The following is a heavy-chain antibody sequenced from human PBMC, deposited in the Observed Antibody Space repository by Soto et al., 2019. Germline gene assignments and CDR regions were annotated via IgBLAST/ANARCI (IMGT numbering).Heavy chain of an antibody. CDR1: GGSISSGGYY. V-gene: IGHV4-31*03. D-gene: IGHD3-10*01. J-gene: IGHJ4*02. CDR2: IYYSGST. Sequence: SETLSLTCTVSGGSISSGGYYWSWIRQHPGKGLEWIGYIYYSGSTYYNPSLKSRATISVDTSKNQFSLRLSSVTAADTAVYYCARRETSGWDYFDYWGQGSLVTVSS. CDR3: ARRETSGWDYFDY.